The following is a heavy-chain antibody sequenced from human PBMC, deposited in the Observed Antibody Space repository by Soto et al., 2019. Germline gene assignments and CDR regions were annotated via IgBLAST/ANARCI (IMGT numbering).Heavy chain of an antibody. J-gene: IGHJ4*02. D-gene: IGHD6-19*01. V-gene: IGHV4-31*03. CDR3: ARLSSSGWPIDS. Sequence: SETLSLTCTVSGGSISSGGYYLNWIRQHPGKGLEWIGYTYYSENTYYNPSLNSRITISADTSKNQFSLKLSSVTAADTAVYYCARLSSSGWPIDSWGQGTLVTVSS. CDR1: GGSISSGGYY. CDR2: TYYSENT.